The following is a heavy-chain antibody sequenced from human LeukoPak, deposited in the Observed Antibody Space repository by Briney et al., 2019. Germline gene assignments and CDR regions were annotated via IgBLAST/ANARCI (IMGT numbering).Heavy chain of an antibody. J-gene: IGHJ4*02. CDR2: IRHDEANH. CDR1: GFTFSSYA. Sequence: GGSLRLSCAASGFTFSSYAMHWVRQAPGKGLEWVALIRHDEANHYYADSVQGRFTISRDTSKNTLYLQMNNLRVEDTAVYYCAKEYTPSSPLGEFASWGQGTLVTVSS. V-gene: IGHV3-30*02. D-gene: IGHD6-6*01. CDR3: AKEYTPSSPLGEFAS.